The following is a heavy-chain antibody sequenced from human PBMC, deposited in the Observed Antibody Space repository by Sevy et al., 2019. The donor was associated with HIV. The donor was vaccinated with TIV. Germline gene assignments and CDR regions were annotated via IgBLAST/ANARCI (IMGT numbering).Heavy chain of an antibody. D-gene: IGHD3-22*01. CDR3: ARIVSGDSIGYFPDY. CDR2: IDWDDDK. Sequence: SGATLVKPTQTLTLTCTFSGFSLSTSGMCVSWIRQPPGKALEWLALIDWDDDKYYRTSLKTRLTISKDTSKNQVVLTMTNMDPVDTATYYCARIVSGDSIGYFPDYWGQGTLVTVSS. V-gene: IGHV2-70*01. CDR1: GFSLSTSGMC. J-gene: IGHJ4*02.